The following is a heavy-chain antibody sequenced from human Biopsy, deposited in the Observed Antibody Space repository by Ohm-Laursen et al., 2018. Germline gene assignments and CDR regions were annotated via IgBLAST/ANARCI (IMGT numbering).Heavy chain of an antibody. J-gene: IGHJ6*02. CDR1: EFNVDRNH. V-gene: IGHV3-9*01. Sequence: SLRLSCTASEFNVDRNHMNWVRQAPGKGLEWVSGISWHSGSRGYADSEKGRFTISRDNAKKLLYLQMNSLRAEDTALYYCAKDVRVKVQLDGMDVWGQGTTVTVSS. D-gene: IGHD1-1*01. CDR3: AKDVRVKVQLDGMDV. CDR2: ISWHSGSR.